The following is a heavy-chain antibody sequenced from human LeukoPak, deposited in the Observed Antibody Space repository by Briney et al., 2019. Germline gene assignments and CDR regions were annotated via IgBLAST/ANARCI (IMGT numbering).Heavy chain of an antibody. V-gene: IGHV4-39*01. J-gene: IGHJ4*02. Sequence: PSETLSLTCSVSGVSISSSSYYWGWIRQTPGKGLEWIGSVSHSGSTYYNPSLKSRVTISVDTSKNQFSLKLSSVTAADTAVYYCARHRSTQYQLPYGVDYWGQGTLVTVSS. CDR2: VSHSGST. CDR1: GVSISSSSYY. CDR3: ARHRSTQYQLPYGVDY. D-gene: IGHD2-2*02.